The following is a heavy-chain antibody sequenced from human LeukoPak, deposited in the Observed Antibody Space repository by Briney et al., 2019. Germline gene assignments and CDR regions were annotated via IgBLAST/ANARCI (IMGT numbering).Heavy chain of an antibody. CDR1: GGLISSGSYY. CDR2: IYYSGST. V-gene: IGHV4-61*10. Sequence: SETLSLTCTVSGGLISSGSYYWSWIRQPAGKGLEWIGYIYYSGSTNYNPSLKSRVTISVDTSKNQFSLKLSSVTAADTAVYYCARGSGDVWGKGTTVTISS. D-gene: IGHD3-10*01. CDR3: ARGSGDV. J-gene: IGHJ6*04.